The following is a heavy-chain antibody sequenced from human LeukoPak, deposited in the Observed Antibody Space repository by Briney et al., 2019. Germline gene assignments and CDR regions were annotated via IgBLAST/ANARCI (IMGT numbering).Heavy chain of an antibody. V-gene: IGHV4-39*07. D-gene: IGHD3-10*01. J-gene: IGHJ4*02. CDR2: IYYSGIT. Sequence: GSLRLSCAASGFTFSSYEMNWVRQPPGKGLEWIGSIYYSGITYYNPSLKSRVTISVDTSKNQFSLKLSSVTAADTAVYYCARQSRVIRGVADYWGQGTLVTVSS. CDR3: ARQSRVIRGVADY. CDR1: GFTFSSYE.